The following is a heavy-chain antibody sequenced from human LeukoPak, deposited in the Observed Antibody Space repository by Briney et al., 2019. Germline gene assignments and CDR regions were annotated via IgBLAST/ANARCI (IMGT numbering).Heavy chain of an antibody. J-gene: IGHJ5*02. D-gene: IGHD2-2*01. V-gene: IGHV3-33*01. CDR2: IWYDGGNK. CDR3: ARAGIGNALDP. CDR1: GFTFSKYG. Sequence: GGSLRLSCAASGFTFSKYGINWVRQAPGKGLEWVAIIWYDGGNKYFADSVMGRFTISEDNSKNTVYLQMNSLRIEDTAVYYCARAGIGNALDPWGQGTQVTVSS.